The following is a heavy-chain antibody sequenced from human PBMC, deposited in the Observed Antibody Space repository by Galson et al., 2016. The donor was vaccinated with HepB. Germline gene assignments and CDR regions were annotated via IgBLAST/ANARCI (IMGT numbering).Heavy chain of an antibody. CDR3: ARESSYSAWFVIDY. CDR1: GFTFSSYG. V-gene: IGHV3-33*01. Sequence: SLRLSCAASGFTFSSYGMHWVRQAPGKGLEWVAVIWYDGSNTYYADSVKGRFTISRDNSKNTLYLQMNSLRAEDTAVYYCARESSYSAWFVIDYWGQGTLVTVSS. J-gene: IGHJ4*02. D-gene: IGHD6-19*01. CDR2: IWYDGSNT.